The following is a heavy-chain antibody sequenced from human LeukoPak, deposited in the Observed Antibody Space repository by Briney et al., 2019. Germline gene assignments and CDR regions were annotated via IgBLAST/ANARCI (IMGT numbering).Heavy chain of an antibody. CDR3: ARGEEVSYYDFWSGYGNFDY. J-gene: IGHJ4*02. V-gene: IGHV1-18*01. Sequence: GASVKVSCKASGYTFTSYGISWVGQAPGQGLEWMGWISAYNGNTNYAQKLQGRVTMTTDTSTSTAYMELRSLRSDDTAVYYCARGEEVSYYDFWSGYGNFDYWGQGTLVTVSS. CDR1: GYTFTSYG. D-gene: IGHD3-3*01. CDR2: ISAYNGNT.